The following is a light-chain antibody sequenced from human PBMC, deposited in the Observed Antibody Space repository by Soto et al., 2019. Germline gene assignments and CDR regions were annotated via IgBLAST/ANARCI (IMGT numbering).Light chain of an antibody. CDR2: DAS. CDR1: QSISSW. J-gene: IGKJ1*01. CDR3: QQYNSYSQT. Sequence: DIQMTQSPSTLSASGGDRVNITCRASQSISSWLAWYQQKPGKAPKLLIYDASSLESGVPSRFSGSGSGTEFTLTISSLQPDDFATYYCQQYNSYSQTFGQGTKVEIK. V-gene: IGKV1-5*01.